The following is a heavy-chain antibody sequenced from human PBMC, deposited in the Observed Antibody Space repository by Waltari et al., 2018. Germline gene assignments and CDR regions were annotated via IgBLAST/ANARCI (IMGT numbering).Heavy chain of an antibody. D-gene: IGHD1-26*01. V-gene: IGHV4-38-2*01. CDR3: ARLMVGATWGIDY. CDR2: IYHSGST. J-gene: IGHJ4*02. CDR1: GYSISSGYY. Sequence: QVQLQESGPGLVKPSETLSLTCAVSGYSISSGYYWIRQPPGKGLEWIGSIYHSGSTFYNPSLKSRVPISVDTSKNQFSLNLGSGTAADTAVYYCARLMVGATWGIDYWGQGTLVTVSS.